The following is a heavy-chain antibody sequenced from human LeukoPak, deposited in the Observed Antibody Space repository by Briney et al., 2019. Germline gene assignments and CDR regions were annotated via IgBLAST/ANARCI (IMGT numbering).Heavy chain of an antibody. V-gene: IGHV1-18*01. CDR3: ARDPFGFGIDY. CDR1: GYTLTTYG. D-gene: IGHD3-10*01. CDR2: ISTYNGNT. J-gene: IGHJ4*02. Sequence: ASVKVSCKASGYTLTTYGISWGRQAPGQGPEWMGWISTYNGNTNYAQKFQGRVTVTTDTSTSKVYMDLRSLRSDDTAVYYCARDPFGFGIDYWGQGTLVTVSS.